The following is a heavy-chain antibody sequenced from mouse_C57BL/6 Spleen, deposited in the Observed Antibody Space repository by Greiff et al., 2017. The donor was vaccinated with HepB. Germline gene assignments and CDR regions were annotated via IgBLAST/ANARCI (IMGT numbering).Heavy chain of an antibody. D-gene: IGHD2-3*01. J-gene: IGHJ2*01. V-gene: IGHV5-9*01. CDR2: ISGGGGNT. CDR1: GFTFSSYT. CDR3: ARRGMVSYYFDY. Sequence: EVQGVESGGGLVKPGGSLKLSCAASGFTFSSYTMSWVRQTPEKRLEWVATISGGGGNTYYPDSVKGRFTISRDNAKKTLYLQMSSLRSEDTALYYCARRGMVSYYFDYWGQGTTLTVSS.